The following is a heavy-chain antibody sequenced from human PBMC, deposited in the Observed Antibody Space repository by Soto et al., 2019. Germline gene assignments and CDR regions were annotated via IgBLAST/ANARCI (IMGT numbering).Heavy chain of an antibody. CDR2: IYYSGST. CDR1: GGSISSYY. V-gene: IGHV4-59*01. D-gene: IGHD3-3*01. CDR3: ARDRADYDFWSGYYYYYGMDV. J-gene: IGHJ6*02. Sequence: SETVSLTCTVSGGSISSYYWSWIRQPPGKGLEWIGYIYYSGSTNYNPSLKSRVTISVDTSKNQFSLKLSSVTAADTAVYYCARDRADYDFWSGYYYYYGMDVWGQGTTVTVSS.